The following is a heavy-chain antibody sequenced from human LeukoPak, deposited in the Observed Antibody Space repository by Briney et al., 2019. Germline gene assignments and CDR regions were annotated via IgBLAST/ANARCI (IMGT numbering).Heavy chain of an antibody. D-gene: IGHD3-22*01. V-gene: IGHV3-30*04. J-gene: IGHJ4*02. Sequence: PGRSLRLSCAASGFTFSSYAMQWVRQAPGKGLECVAVISYDGSNKYYADSVKGRFTISRDNSKNTLYLQMNSLRAEDTAVYYCARDSTVVVITTPGYWGQGTLVTVSS. CDR1: GFTFSSYA. CDR3: ARDSTVVVITTPGY. CDR2: ISYDGSNK.